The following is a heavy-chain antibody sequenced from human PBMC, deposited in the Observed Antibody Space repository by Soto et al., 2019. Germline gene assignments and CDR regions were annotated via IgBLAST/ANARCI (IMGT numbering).Heavy chain of an antibody. CDR3: ARAGAAAGPPRWFDP. CDR2: IYHSGST. CDR1: SGSISSSNW. J-gene: IGHJ5*02. D-gene: IGHD6-13*01. Sequence: SETLSLTCAVSSGSISSSNWWSWVRQPPGKGLEWIGEIYHSGSTNYNPSLKSRVTISVDKSKNQFSLKLSSVTAADTAVYYCARAGAAAGPPRWFDPWGQGTLVTVSS. V-gene: IGHV4-4*02.